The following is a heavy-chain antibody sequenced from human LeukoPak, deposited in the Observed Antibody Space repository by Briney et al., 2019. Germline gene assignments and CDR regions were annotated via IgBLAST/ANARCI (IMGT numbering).Heavy chain of an antibody. CDR1: GYTFTSYD. Sequence: ASVTVSCTASGYTFTSYDIHWVRQATGQGLEWMGWMNPNSGNTGYAQKFQGRVTMTRNTSISTAYMELSSLRSEDTAVYYCARGSEVRTDFDYWGQGTLVTVSS. D-gene: IGHD2-8*02. CDR2: MNPNSGNT. CDR3: ARGSEVRTDFDY. J-gene: IGHJ4*02. V-gene: IGHV1-8*01.